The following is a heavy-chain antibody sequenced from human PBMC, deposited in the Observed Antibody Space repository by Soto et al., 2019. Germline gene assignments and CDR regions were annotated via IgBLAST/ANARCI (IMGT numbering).Heavy chain of an antibody. CDR3: ARTSYCSGGSCYPGANWFDP. V-gene: IGHV4-61*01. CDR1: GGSVSSGSYY. J-gene: IGHJ5*02. Sequence: QVQLQESGPGLVKPSETLSLTCTVSGGSVSSGSYYWSWIRQPPGKGLEWIGYIYYSRSTNYNPSLKSRVTISVDTSKSLFSLKLSSVTAADTAVYYCARTSYCSGGSCYPGANWFDPSGQGTLVTVST. D-gene: IGHD2-15*01. CDR2: IYYSRST.